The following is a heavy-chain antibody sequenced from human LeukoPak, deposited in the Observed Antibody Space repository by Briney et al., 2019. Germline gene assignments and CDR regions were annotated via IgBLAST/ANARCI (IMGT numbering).Heavy chain of an antibody. J-gene: IGHJ4*02. V-gene: IGHV3-23*01. CDR1: GFTFSSYA. D-gene: IGHD2-2*01. CDR3: AKDGYCSSTNCYPAPY. CDR2: IRGSGGGT. Sequence: AGGSLRLSCAASGFTFSSYAMSWVRQARGKGLEWVSGIRGSGGGTYYADSVKGRFAISRDNSKNTLSLQMNSLRAEDTAVYYCAKDGYCSSTNCYPAPYWGQGTLVTVSS.